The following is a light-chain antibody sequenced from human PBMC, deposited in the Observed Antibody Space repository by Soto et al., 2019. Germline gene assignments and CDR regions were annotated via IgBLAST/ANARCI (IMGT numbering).Light chain of an antibody. V-gene: IGLV6-57*04. CDR2: KGN. J-gene: IGLJ2*01. Sequence: NFMLTQPHSVSESPGKTVSISCTRSSGDIANNYVQWFQQRPGSAPTTVIYKGNQRPSGVPDRFSGSIDSSSNSASLTISGLKTEDEADYFCQSYYSSDVVFSGGTKLTVL. CDR1: SGDIANNY. CDR3: QSYYSSDVV.